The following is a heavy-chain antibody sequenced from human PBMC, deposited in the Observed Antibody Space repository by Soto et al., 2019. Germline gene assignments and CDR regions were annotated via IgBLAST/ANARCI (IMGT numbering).Heavy chain of an antibody. CDR2: ISYDGSNK. Sequence: QMQLVESGGGVVQPGRSLRLSCAASGFPFSSYGMHWVREAPGKGLEWVAVISYDGSNKYYADSVKGRFTISRDNSASTLYLQMNSLRPEDTALYYCVGGQYYFDYRGQGTLVTVSP. J-gene: IGHJ4*02. V-gene: IGHV3-30*03. CDR1: GFPFSSYG. D-gene: IGHD3-10*01. CDR3: VGGQYYFDY.